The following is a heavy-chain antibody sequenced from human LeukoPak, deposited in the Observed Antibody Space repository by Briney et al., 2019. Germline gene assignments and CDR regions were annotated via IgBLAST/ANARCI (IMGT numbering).Heavy chain of an antibody. CDR2: ISWNSGSI. CDR1: GFTFDDYA. J-gene: IGHJ6*02. V-gene: IGHV3-9*01. Sequence: GGSLRLSCAASGFTFDDYAMHWVRQAPGKGLEWVSGISWNSGSIGYADSVKGRFTISRDNAKNFLYLEMNSLRAEDTALYYCAKAAGTYYYYAMDVWGQGTTVTVSS. CDR3: AKAAGTYYYYAMDV.